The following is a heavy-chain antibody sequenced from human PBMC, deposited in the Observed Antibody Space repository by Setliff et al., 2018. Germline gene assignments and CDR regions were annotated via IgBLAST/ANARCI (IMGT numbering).Heavy chain of an antibody. CDR2: ISWNSGSV. D-gene: IGHD3-10*01. Sequence: GGSLRLSCAGSGFSFSIFWMSWVRQAPGKGLEWVSSISWNSGSVDYADSVKGRFTISRDSDKNSLFLHMDSLKTDDTAFYYCAKGSGSYYGLFDYWGRGTLVTVSS. V-gene: IGHV3-9*01. CDR3: AKGSGSYYGLFDY. CDR1: GFSFSIFW. J-gene: IGHJ4*02.